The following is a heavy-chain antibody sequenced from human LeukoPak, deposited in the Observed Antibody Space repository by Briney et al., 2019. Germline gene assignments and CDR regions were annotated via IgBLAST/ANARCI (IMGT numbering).Heavy chain of an antibody. CDR2: IRYDGSNK. J-gene: IGHJ5*02. Sequence: GGSLRLSCAASGSTFSSYGMHWVRQAPGKGLEWVAFIRYDGSNKYYADSVKGRFTISRDNSKDTLYLQMNSLRAEDTAVYYCAKVEVPAAIAWFDPWGQGTLVTVSS. D-gene: IGHD2-2*01. CDR3: AKVEVPAAIAWFDP. CDR1: GSTFSSYG. V-gene: IGHV3-30*02.